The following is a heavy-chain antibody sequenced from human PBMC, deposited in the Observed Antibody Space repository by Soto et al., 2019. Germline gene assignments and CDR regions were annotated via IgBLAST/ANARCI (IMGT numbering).Heavy chain of an antibody. CDR1: GFTFSSYA. V-gene: IGHV3-30-3*01. D-gene: IGHD2-15*01. CDR3: ARDQGKVAATSLDPYFDY. J-gene: IGHJ4*02. CDR2: ISYDGSNK. Sequence: QVQLVESGGGVGQPGRSLRLSCAASGFTFSSYAMHWVRQAPGKGLEWVAVISYDGSNKYYADSVKGRFTISRDNSKNTLYLQMNSLRAEDTAVYYCARDQGKVAATSLDPYFDYWGQGTLVTVSS.